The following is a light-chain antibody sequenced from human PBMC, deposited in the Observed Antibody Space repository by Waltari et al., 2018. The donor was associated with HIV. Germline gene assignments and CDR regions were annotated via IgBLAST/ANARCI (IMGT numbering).Light chain of an antibody. Sequence: DIQMTQSPSSLSASVGDRVIITCRASQGISNDVGWYQQRPGKAPKRLIYAASSLQSGVPSRFSGSGSVTEFTLTISSLQPEDFATYYCLQHNSYPRTFGQGTKVEIK. J-gene: IGKJ1*01. CDR3: LQHNSYPRT. CDR2: AAS. V-gene: IGKV1-17*01. CDR1: QGISND.